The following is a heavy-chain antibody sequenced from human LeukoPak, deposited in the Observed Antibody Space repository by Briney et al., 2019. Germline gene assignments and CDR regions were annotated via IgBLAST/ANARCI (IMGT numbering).Heavy chain of an antibody. Sequence: ASVTVSCKSSGYTFTVYYMHWVRQAPGQGLEWMGWINPNSGGTNYAQKFQGRVTMTRDTSISTAYMEVSRLRPDDTAVYYCARGPLGSSSSGYYYYMDVWGKGTTVTVSS. J-gene: IGHJ6*03. CDR3: ARGPLGSSSSGYYYYMDV. D-gene: IGHD6-6*01. V-gene: IGHV1-2*02. CDR2: INPNSGGT. CDR1: GYTFTVYY.